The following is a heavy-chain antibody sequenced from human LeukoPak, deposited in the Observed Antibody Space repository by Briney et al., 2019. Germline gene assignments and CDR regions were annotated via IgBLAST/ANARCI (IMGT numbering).Heavy chain of an antibody. D-gene: IGHD3-22*01. CDR1: GFTFSSYW. CDR2: IKEDGSEG. CDR3: ARDWLAGNPYHAFDL. Sequence: TGGSLRLSCADSGFTFSSYWMTWVRQAPGKGLECVANIKEDGSEGYYVDSVKGRFSISRDNAKKSLHLQMNSLRAEDTAVYYCARDWLAGNPYHAFDLWGKGTMVTVSS. V-gene: IGHV3-7*01. J-gene: IGHJ3*01.